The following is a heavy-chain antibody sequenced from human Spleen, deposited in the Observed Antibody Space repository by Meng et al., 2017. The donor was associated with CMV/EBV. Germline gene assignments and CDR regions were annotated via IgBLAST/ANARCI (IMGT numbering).Heavy chain of an antibody. CDR1: GSSLGSHF. D-gene: IGHD3-10*01. J-gene: IGHJ4*02. CDR3: ASTIGWRDF. V-gene: IGHV4-34*01. CDR2: ISPRGIT. Sequence: LSLTCGFYGSSLGSHFWGWFREAPGKRLDWISEISPRGITHYKPSLKSRVAISVDTSKNHFSLELRSVTAADTAVYFCASTIGWRDFWGQGTLVTVSS.